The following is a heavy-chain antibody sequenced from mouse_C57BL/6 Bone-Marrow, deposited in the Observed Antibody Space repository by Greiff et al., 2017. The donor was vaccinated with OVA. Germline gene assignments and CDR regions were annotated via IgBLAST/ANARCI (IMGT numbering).Heavy chain of an antibody. CDR3: ARHHDLSWFAY. CDR1: GFTFSSYT. CDR2: ISGGGGNT. V-gene: IGHV5-9*01. J-gene: IGHJ3*01. Sequence: EVQVVESGGGLVKPGGSLTLSCAASGFTFSSYTMSWVRQTPEKRLEWVATISGGGGNTYYPDSVKGRFTISRDNAKNTLYLQMSSLRSEDTALYYCARHHDLSWFAYWGQGTLVTVSA. D-gene: IGHD2-3*01.